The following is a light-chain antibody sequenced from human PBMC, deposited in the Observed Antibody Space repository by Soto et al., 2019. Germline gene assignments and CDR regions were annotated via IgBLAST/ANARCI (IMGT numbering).Light chain of an antibody. J-gene: IGKJ3*01. V-gene: IGKV3-20*01. CDR3: QQYGSPFT. CDR2: GAS. Sequence: EIVLTQSPGTLSLSPGERATLSCRASQSVSSSYLAWYQQKPGQAPRLLIYGASSRATGLLDRFSGSGFGTGFTLTISRLEPDDFAVYYSQQYGSPFTFPAETNLDI. CDR1: QSVSSSY.